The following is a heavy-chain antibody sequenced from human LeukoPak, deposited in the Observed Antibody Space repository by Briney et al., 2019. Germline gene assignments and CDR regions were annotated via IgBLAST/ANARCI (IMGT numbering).Heavy chain of an antibody. CDR2: INTDGSTT. D-gene: IGHD2-15*01. CDR3: TRRVSATRWFDP. J-gene: IGHJ5*02. V-gene: IGHV3-74*01. CDR1: GSTFSSYW. Sequence: PGGSLRLSCAASGSTFSSYWMHWVRQAPGKGLAWVSRINTDGSTTNYAGSVKGRFTISRDNAENTLYLQMNSLRVEDTAVHYCTRRVSATRWFDPWGQGTLVTVSS.